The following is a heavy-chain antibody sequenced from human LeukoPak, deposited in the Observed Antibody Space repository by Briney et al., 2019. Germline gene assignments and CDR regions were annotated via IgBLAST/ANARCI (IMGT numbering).Heavy chain of an antibody. CDR1: GFTFSSYW. CDR3: ATGGGAFNY. CDR2: IYSGGST. V-gene: IGHV3-53*01. Sequence: GGSLRLSCAASGFTFSSYWMMWLRQAPGKGLEWVSVIYSGGSTYYADSVKGRFTISRDNSKNTLYLQMNSLRAEDTAVYYCATGGGAFNYWGQGTLVTVSS. J-gene: IGHJ4*02. D-gene: IGHD3-10*01.